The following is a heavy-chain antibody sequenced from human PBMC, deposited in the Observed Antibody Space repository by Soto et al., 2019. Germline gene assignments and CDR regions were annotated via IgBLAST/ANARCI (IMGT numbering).Heavy chain of an antibody. Sequence: SETLSLTCTASGGSISSYYWSWIRQPPGKGLEWIGYIYYSGSTNYNPSLKSRVTISVDTSKNQFSLKLSSVTAADTAVYYCARRYGDAVDFWGQGTLVTVSS. CDR2: IYYSGST. J-gene: IGHJ4*02. D-gene: IGHD4-17*01. V-gene: IGHV4-59*01. CDR1: GGSISSYY. CDR3: ARRYGDAVDF.